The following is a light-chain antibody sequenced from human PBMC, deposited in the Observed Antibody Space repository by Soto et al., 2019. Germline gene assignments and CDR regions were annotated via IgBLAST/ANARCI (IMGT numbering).Light chain of an antibody. CDR1: QSGSDSF. V-gene: IGKV3-20*01. Sequence: IVLTQGLVTLGLSPRERATLSCGASQSGSDSFIAWYQQRPGQAPRLLIYDTSSRASGIPDRFSGSGSGTDFTLTISRLETEDFAVFYCQQYGTSEIIFGQGTRLEIK. CDR2: DTS. CDR3: QQYGTSEII. J-gene: IGKJ5*01.